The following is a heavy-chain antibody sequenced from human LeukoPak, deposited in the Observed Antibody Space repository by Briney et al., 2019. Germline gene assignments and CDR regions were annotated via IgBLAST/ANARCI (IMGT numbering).Heavy chain of an antibody. CDR2: IRYDGSNK. Sequence: GGSLRLSCAASGFTFSTYGMHWVRQAPGKGLEWVAFIRYDGSNKYYADCVKGRFTISSDNSKNTLYLQMNSLRAEDTAVYYCAKPHFDYWGQGTLVTVSS. V-gene: IGHV3-30*02. J-gene: IGHJ4*02. CDR3: AKPHFDY. CDR1: GFTFSTYG.